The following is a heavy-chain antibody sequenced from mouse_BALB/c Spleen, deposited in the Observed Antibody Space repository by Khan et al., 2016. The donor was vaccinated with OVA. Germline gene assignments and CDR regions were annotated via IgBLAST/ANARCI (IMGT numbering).Heavy chain of an antibody. Sequence: EVELVESGGGLVQPGGSRKLSCAASGFTFSRYGMHWVRQAPEKGLEWVAYISGDSNAIYYADTVKGRFTISRDNPKNTLFLRMTSLMSEDTAMYYCATSYFYGYYFDYWGPGTTLTVSS. CDR3: ATSYFYGYYFDY. CDR1: GFTFSRYG. V-gene: IGHV5-17*02. J-gene: IGHJ2*01. D-gene: IGHD1-1*01. CDR2: ISGDSNAI.